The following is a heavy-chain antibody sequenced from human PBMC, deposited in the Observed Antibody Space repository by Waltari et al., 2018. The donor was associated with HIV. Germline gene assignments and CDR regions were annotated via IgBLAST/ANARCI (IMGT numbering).Heavy chain of an antibody. CDR1: GGSISSGSYY. CDR3: ARGITMVRGVIIDYGMDV. Sequence: QVQLQESGPGLVKPSQTLPLTCTVSGGSISSGSYYWSWIRQPAGKGLEWIGRIYTSGSTNYNPSLKCRVTISVDTSKKQFSVKLSSVTAADTAVYYCARGITMVRGVIIDYGMDVWGQGTTVTVSS. J-gene: IGHJ6*02. D-gene: IGHD3-10*01. CDR2: IYTSGST. V-gene: IGHV4-61*02.